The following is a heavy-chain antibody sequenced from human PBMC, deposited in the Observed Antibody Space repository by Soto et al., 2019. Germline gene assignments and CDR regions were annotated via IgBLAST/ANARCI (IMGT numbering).Heavy chain of an antibody. CDR2: INHSGST. D-gene: IGHD2-15*01. J-gene: IGHJ4*02. CDR1: GGSFSGYY. Sequence: SETLSLTCAVYGGSFSGYYWSWIRQPPGKGLEWIGEINHSGSTKYNPSLKSRVTISVDTSKNQFSLKLSSVTAADTAVYYCATGYCSGGSCYSGSFDYWGQGTLVTVSS. CDR3: ATGYCSGGSCYSGSFDY. V-gene: IGHV4-34*01.